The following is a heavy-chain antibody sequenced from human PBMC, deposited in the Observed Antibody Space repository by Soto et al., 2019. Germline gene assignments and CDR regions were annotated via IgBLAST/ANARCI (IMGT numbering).Heavy chain of an antibody. J-gene: IGHJ3*02. CDR1: GFTFSSYS. V-gene: IGHV3-21*01. CDR3: ARVYGDYGGWEGLDI. Sequence: PGGSLRLSCAASGFTFSSYSMNWVRQAPGKGLEWVSSISSSSSYIYYADSVKGRFTISRDNAKNSLYLQMNSLRAEDTAVYYCARVYGDYGGWEGLDIWCQGTMVTVSS. D-gene: IGHD4-17*01. CDR2: ISSSSSYI.